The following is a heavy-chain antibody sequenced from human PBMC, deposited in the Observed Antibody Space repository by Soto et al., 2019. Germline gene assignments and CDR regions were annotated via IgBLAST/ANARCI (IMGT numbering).Heavy chain of an antibody. Sequence: GGSLRLSCAASGFTFDDYTMHWVRQAPGKGLEWVSLISWDGGSTYYADSVKGRFTIPRDNSKNSLYLQMNSLRTEDTALYYCAKSASAHYGMDVWGQGTTVTVSS. V-gene: IGHV3-43*01. CDR1: GFTFDDYT. J-gene: IGHJ6*02. CDR3: AKSASAHYGMDV. CDR2: ISWDGGST.